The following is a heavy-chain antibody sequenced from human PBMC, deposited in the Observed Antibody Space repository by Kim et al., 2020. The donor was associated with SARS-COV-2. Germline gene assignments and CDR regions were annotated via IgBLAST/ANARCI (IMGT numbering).Heavy chain of an antibody. D-gene: IGHD1-1*01. Sequence: ASVKVSCKASGYTFTSYDINWVRQATGQGLEWMGWMNPSSGNTGYAQKLQGRVTMTRNTSISTAYMELSSLRSEDTAVYYCARELLDGDNWNDDDYYYYGMDVWGQGTTVTVSS. V-gene: IGHV1-8*01. CDR1: GYTFTSYD. CDR2: MNPSSGNT. CDR3: ARELLDGDNWNDDDYYYYGMDV. J-gene: IGHJ6*02.